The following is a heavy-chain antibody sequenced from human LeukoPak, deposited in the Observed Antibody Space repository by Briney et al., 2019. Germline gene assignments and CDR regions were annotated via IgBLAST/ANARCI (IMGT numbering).Heavy chain of an antibody. Sequence: PSETLFLTCTVSGGSVSSGSYYWSWIRQPPGKGLEWIGYIYYSGSTNYNPSLKSRVTISVDTSKNQFSLKLSSVTAADTAVYYCARAPRYYDILTGYQTPFDYWGQGTLVTVSS. D-gene: IGHD3-9*01. CDR2: IYYSGST. J-gene: IGHJ4*02. CDR3: ARAPRYYDILTGYQTPFDY. V-gene: IGHV4-61*01. CDR1: GGSVSSGSYY.